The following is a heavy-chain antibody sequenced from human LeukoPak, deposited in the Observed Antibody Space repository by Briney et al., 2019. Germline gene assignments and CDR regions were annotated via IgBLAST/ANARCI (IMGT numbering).Heavy chain of an antibody. D-gene: IGHD4-17*01. Sequence: GGSLRLSCEASGFTFSHFGMHWVRQAPGRGLEWVAVISFDGTNKYYGDSVEGRFSVSRDNSKNTLYLQMSSLRPDDTAMYYCATDYGDYEPIDYWGQGTLVTVSS. CDR1: GFTFSHFG. CDR2: ISFDGTNK. J-gene: IGHJ4*02. CDR3: ATDYGDYEPIDY. V-gene: IGHV3-30*19.